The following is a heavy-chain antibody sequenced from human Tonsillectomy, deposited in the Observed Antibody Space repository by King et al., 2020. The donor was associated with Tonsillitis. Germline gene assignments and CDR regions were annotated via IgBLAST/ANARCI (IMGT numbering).Heavy chain of an antibody. V-gene: IGHV1-69*01. CDR3: ARNEFPEGAFDY. CDR2: IIPIFVTA. CDR1: GGTFSSYA. J-gene: IGHJ4*02. D-gene: IGHD3-10*01. Sequence: VQLVESGAEVKKPGSSVKVSCKASGGTFSSYAISWVRQAPGQGLEWMGGIIPIFVTANYAQKFQGRVTITADESTSTAYMELSSLRSEDTAVYYCARNEFPEGAFDYWGQGTLVTVSS.